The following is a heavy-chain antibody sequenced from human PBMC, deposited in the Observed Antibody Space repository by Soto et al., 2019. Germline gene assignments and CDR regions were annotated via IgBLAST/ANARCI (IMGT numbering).Heavy chain of an antibody. CDR1: GFTFSSYA. CDR3: AKDGRARQPLNYYYGMDV. D-gene: IGHD6-13*01. CDR2: ISGSGGST. V-gene: IGHV3-23*01. J-gene: IGHJ6*02. Sequence: EVQLLESGGGLVQPGGSLRLSCAASGFTFSSYAMTWVRQAPGKGLEWVSGISGSGGSTYYADSVKGRFTISRDNSKNTLYLQMNSLGADDTAVYSCAKDGRARQPLNYYYGMDVWGQGTTVTVSS.